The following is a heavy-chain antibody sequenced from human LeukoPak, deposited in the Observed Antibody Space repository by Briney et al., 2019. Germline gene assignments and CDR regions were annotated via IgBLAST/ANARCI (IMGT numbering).Heavy chain of an antibody. V-gene: IGHV3-21*01. CDR1: GFTFSTYW. D-gene: IGHD1-26*01. J-gene: IGHJ4*02. CDR2: ISTSSSYI. CDR3: ARVFSGTYLNYHHFDY. Sequence: GGSLRLSCAASGFTFSTYWMHWVRQAPGKGLEWVSSISTSSSYIYHADSVKGRFTVSRNNAKNSLYLQMDSLRAEDTAVYYCARVFSGTYLNYHHFDYWGQGTLVTVSS.